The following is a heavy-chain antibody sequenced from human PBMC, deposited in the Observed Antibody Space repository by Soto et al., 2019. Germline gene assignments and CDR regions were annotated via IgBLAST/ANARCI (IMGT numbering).Heavy chain of an antibody. J-gene: IGHJ3*02. CDR2: IYYTGSA. CDR3: ARDLMDYDSSGLYAFDI. D-gene: IGHD3-22*01. CDR1: SGSISSADYY. Sequence: PSETLSLTCTVSSGSISSADYYWSWIRQPPGKGLEWIGYIYYTGSAYYNPSLKSRVTMSVDTSKNQFSLKVSSVTAADTAVYYCARDLMDYDSSGLYAFDIWGQGTMVTVSS. V-gene: IGHV4-30-4*01.